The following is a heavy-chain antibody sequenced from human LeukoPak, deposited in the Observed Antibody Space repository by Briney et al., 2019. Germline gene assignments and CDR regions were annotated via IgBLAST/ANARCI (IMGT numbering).Heavy chain of an antibody. CDR2: ISSSSSYI. CDR3: ARAEDYYDSSGYSYYFDY. Sequence: GGSLRLSCAASGFTFSNSAMNWVRQAPGKGLEWVSSISSSSSYIYYADSVKGRFTISRDNAKNSLYLQTNSLRAEDTAVYYCARAEDYYDSSGYSYYFDYWGQGTLVTVSS. D-gene: IGHD3-22*01. J-gene: IGHJ4*02. V-gene: IGHV3-21*01. CDR1: GFTFSNSA.